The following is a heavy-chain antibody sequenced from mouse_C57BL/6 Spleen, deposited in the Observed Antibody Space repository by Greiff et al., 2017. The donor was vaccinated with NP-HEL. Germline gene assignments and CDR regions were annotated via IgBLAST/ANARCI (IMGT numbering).Heavy chain of an antibody. CDR1: GYTFTSYW. J-gene: IGHJ1*03. CDR3: AREPIYYWYFDV. CDR2: IDPSDSET. Sequence: QVQLQQPGAELVRPGSSVKLSCKASGYTFTSYWMHWVKQRPIQGLEWIGNIDPSDSETHYNQKFKDKATLTVDKSSSTAYMQLSSLTSEDSAVYYGAREPIYYWYFDVWGTGTTVTVSS. V-gene: IGHV1-52*01.